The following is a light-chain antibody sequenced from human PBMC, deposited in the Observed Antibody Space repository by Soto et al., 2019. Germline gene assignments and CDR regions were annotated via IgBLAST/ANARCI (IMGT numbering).Light chain of an antibody. Sequence: QSVLTQPPSASGAPGLRVPISCSGTSSNLGTNSVTWYQHLPGTAPKVLIYRNSQRPSGVPDRFSGSKSGTSASLAISGRQSEDEADYYCAAWDDSLNGVVFGGGTKVTVL. V-gene: IGLV1-44*01. J-gene: IGLJ2*01. CDR1: SSNLGTNS. CDR2: RNS. CDR3: AAWDDSLNGVV.